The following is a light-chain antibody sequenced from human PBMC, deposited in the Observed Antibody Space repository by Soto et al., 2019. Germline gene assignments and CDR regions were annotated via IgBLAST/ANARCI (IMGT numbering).Light chain of an antibody. CDR1: RDIDNY. CDR2: DAS. Sequence: IQMTQSPSSLSASVGDRVTITCQASRDIDNYLNWYQQKPGKAPNLLIYDASNLETVVPLRFSGSRSGTHFTLTISSLQPDDIGTYDCHQYVNRPFTFGQGTKLDIK. CDR3: HQYVNRPFT. J-gene: IGKJ2*01. V-gene: IGKV1-33*01.